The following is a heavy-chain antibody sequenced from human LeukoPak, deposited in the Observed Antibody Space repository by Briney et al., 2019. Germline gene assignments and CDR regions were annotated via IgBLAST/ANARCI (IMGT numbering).Heavy chain of an antibody. J-gene: IGHJ5*02. CDR3: AKSRRWLQSGWFAP. CDR2: IYYSGST. D-gene: IGHD5-24*01. CDR1: GGSISSSSYY. Sequence: NSSETLSLTCTVSGGSISSSSYYWGWIRQPPGKGLEWIGSIYYSGSTYYNPSLKSRVTISVDTSKNQFSLKVNSVNAADTAIYYCAKSRRWLQSGWFAPWGQGTVVSVSS. V-gene: IGHV4-39*01.